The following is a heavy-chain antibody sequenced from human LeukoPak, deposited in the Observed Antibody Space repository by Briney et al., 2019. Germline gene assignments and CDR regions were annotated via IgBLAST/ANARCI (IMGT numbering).Heavy chain of an antibody. CDR3: AKDRGFGELFGGFDY. V-gene: IGHV3-9*01. Sequence: GRSLRLSCAASGFTFDDYAMHWVRHAPGKGLEWVSGISWNSGSIGYADSAKGRFTISRDNAKNSLYLQMNSLRAEDTALYYCAKDRGFGELFGGFDYWGQGTLVTVSS. J-gene: IGHJ4*02. D-gene: IGHD3-10*01. CDR1: GFTFDDYA. CDR2: ISWNSGSI.